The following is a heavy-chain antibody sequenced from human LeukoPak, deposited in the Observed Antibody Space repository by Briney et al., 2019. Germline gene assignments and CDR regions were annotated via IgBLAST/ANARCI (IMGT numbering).Heavy chain of an antibody. D-gene: IGHD4-11*01. CDR2: ISSSCSTI. CDR3: ARDRGDYSNSYYYYYMNI. V-gene: IGHV3-11*01. CDR1: GFTFSDYY. J-gene: IGHJ6*03. Sequence: GGPLRLSCAASGFTFSDYYMRWIRQAPGKGLEWVSYISSSCSTIFYADSVKGRFTISRDNAKNSLYLQMNSLRAEDTAVYYCARDRGDYSNSYYYYYMNIWGKGTTVTVSS.